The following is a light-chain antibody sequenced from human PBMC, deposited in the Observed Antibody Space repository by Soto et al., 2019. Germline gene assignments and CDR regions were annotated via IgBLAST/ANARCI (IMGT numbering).Light chain of an antibody. V-gene: IGKV3-11*01. J-gene: IGKJ4*01. CDR2: DAS. CDR1: QTINSY. Sequence: EIVLTQSPATLSLSPGERATLSCRASQTINSYLAWFQQKPGQAPRLLISDASYRATGIPARFSGSGSGTDFTLTISSLEPADFAIYYCQQRASWPLTFGGGTKVEI. CDR3: QQRASWPLT.